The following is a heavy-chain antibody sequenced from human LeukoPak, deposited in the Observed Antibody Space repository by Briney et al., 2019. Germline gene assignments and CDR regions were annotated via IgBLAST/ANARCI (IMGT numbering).Heavy chain of an antibody. CDR3: ARVELYYGSGGTDY. CDR2: TNHSGST. J-gene: IGHJ4*02. Sequence: SETLSLTCAVYGGSFSGYYWSWIRQPPGKGLEWIGETNHSGSTNYNPSLKSRVTISVDTSKNQFSLKLSSVTAADTAVYYCARVELYYGSGGTDYWGQGTLVTVSS. CDR1: GGSFSGYY. D-gene: IGHD3-10*01. V-gene: IGHV4-34*01.